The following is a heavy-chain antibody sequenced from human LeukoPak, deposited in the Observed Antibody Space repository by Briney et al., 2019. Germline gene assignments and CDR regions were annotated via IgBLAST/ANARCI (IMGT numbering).Heavy chain of an antibody. J-gene: IGHJ3*02. Sequence: GGSLRLSCAASGFTFDDYGMSWVRQAPGKGLEWVSGINWYGGSTGYADSVKGRFTISRDNAKNSLYLQMNSLRAEDTALYYCARDKAHRYYYDSSGYYYDAFDIWGQGTMVTVSS. D-gene: IGHD3-22*01. CDR2: INWYGGST. CDR3: ARDKAHRYYYDSSGYYYDAFDI. CDR1: GFTFDDYG. V-gene: IGHV3-20*04.